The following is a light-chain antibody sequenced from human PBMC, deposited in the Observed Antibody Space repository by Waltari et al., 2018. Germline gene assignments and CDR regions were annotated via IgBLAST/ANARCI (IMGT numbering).Light chain of an antibody. J-gene: IGKJ4*01. Sequence: IVMTQSPFSLPVTPGEPASISCRSSQSLLYSNGYTFLDWYLQKPGQPPQLLIYLVSTRASGVPDRFSGSGSGTDFTLKISRVEAEDVGVYYCMQALEAPLTFGGGTK. CDR2: LVS. CDR1: QSLLYSNGYTF. CDR3: MQALEAPLT. V-gene: IGKV2-28*01.